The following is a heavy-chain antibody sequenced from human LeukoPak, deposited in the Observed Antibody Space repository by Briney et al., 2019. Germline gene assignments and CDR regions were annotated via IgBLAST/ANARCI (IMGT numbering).Heavy chain of an antibody. V-gene: IGHV4-39*02. CDR1: GGSISSSSYY. CDR3: ARDAQDYYDSSPEAFDI. CDR2: IYYSGST. Sequence: SETLSLTCTVSGGSISSSSYYWGWIRQPPGKGLEWIGSIYYSGSTYYNPSLKSRVTISVDTSKNQFSLKLSSVTAADTAVYYCARDAQDYYDSSPEAFDIWGQGTMVTVSS. D-gene: IGHD3-22*01. J-gene: IGHJ3*02.